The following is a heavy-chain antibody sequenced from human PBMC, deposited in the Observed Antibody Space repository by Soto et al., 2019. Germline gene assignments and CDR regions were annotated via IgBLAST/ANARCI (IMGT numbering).Heavy chain of an antibody. Sequence: QVRLVQSGAEVKRPGASVKVSCKASGDTFSNFDFNWVRQATGQGPEWMGWMYPNNGQTTYARTFQGRVTMTWNSSTSTAYMELISLTSEDTAVYYCATMIRGLIHWLDPWGQGTLVTVSS. CDR1: GDTFSNFD. D-gene: IGHD3-16*01. CDR2: MYPNNGQT. V-gene: IGHV1-8*01. J-gene: IGHJ5*02. CDR3: ATMIRGLIHWLDP.